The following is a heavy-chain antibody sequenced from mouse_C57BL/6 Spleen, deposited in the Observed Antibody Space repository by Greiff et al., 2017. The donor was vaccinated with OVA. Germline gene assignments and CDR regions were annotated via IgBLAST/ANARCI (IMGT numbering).Heavy chain of an antibody. J-gene: IGHJ2*01. Sequence: QVQLKQPGAELVKPGASVKMSCKASGYTFTSYWITWVKQRPGQGLEWIGDIYPGSGSTNYNEKFKSKATLTVDTSSSTAYMQLSSLTSEDSAVYYCARSGLGAFGSFDYWGQGTTLTVSS. V-gene: IGHV1-55*01. CDR3: ARSGLGAFGSFDY. CDR2: IYPGSGST. CDR1: GYTFTSYW. D-gene: IGHD3-3*01.